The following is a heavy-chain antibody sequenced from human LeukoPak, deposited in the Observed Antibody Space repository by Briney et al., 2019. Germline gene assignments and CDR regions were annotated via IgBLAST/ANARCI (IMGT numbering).Heavy chain of an antibody. Sequence: SETLSLTCTVSGGSISSYYWSWIRQPPGKGLEWIGYIYYSGSTNYNPSLKSQVTISVDTSKNQFSLKLSSVTAADTAVYYCARARDSSGHPGFDYWGQGTLVTVSS. CDR1: GGSISSYY. CDR3: ARARDSSGHPGFDY. V-gene: IGHV4-59*01. D-gene: IGHD3-22*01. J-gene: IGHJ4*02. CDR2: IYYSGST.